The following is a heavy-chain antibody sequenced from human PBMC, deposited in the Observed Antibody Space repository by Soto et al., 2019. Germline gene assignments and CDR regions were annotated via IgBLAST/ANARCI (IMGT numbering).Heavy chain of an antibody. J-gene: IGHJ4*02. D-gene: IGHD1-26*01. Sequence: QVHLVQSGAEVKTPGASVKVSCQTSGYTPTNYDIGWVRQAPGQGLERMGWISAYNGNTNYAQKLQGRLTMTTDTPTRTAYMELRSLRSDDTAVYYCARALYRSGTYYAFDNWGQGTLVTVSS. CDR2: ISAYNGNT. CDR3: ARALYRSGTYYAFDN. V-gene: IGHV1-18*01. CDR1: GYTPTNYD.